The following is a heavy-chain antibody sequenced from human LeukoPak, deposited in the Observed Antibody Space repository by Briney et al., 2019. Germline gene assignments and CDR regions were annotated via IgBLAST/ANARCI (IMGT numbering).Heavy chain of an antibody. CDR3: ARDYGYSYGYRLNYYYYGIDV. J-gene: IGHJ6*02. V-gene: IGHV1-18*01. Sequence: ASVKLSRTASGYTFTSYGISRVRQAHGPGLEWMGWISAYNGNTNYAQKLQGRVTMTTDTSTSTAYMELRSLRSDDTAVYYCARDYGYSYGYRLNYYYYGIDVWGQGATVTVSS. CDR1: GYTFTSYG. CDR2: ISAYNGNT. D-gene: IGHD5-18*01.